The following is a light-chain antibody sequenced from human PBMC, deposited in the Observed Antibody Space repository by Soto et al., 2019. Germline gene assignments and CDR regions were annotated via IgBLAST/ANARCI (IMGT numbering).Light chain of an antibody. CDR3: QKYHIYSGT. CDR2: KAS. Sequence: DIQMTQSPSTLSASVGARVSITGRASQTIDSWLAWYQQRPGKPPNLLIYKASTLASGVPSRFSGSGSGTEFTLTINSLQPDDFATYYCQKYHIYSGTCGKGTTGDIK. J-gene: IGKJ1*01. CDR1: QTIDSW. V-gene: IGKV1-5*03.